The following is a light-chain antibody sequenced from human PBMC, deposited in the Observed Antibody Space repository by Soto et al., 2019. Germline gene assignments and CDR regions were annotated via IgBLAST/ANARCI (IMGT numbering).Light chain of an antibody. J-gene: IGLJ3*02. V-gene: IGLV4-60*02. Sequence: QPVLTQSSPASASLGSSVKLTCTLSSGHSSYIIAWHQQQPGKAPRYLMKLESSGSYNKGSGVPDRFSGSSSGADRYLTISNLQFEDEADYYCETWDSNTRVFGGGTKLTVL. CDR2: LESSGSY. CDR3: ETWDSNTRV. CDR1: SGHSSYI.